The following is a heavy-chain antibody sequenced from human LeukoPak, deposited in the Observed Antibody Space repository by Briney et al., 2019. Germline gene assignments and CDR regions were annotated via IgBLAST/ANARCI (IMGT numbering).Heavy chain of an antibody. D-gene: IGHD1-26*01. CDR2: ISWNSGSI. CDR1: GFTFDDYA. J-gene: IGHJ4*02. Sequence: GGSRRLSCAASGFTFDDYAMHWVRQAPGKGLEWVSGISWNSGSIGYADSVKGRFTISRDNAKNSLYLQMNSLRAEDTALYYCAKDMNPRVGAIAYWGQGTLVTVSS. CDR3: AKDMNPRVGAIAY. V-gene: IGHV3-9*01.